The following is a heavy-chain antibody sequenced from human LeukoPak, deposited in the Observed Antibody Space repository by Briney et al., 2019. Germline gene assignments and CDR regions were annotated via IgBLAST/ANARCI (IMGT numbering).Heavy chain of an antibody. J-gene: IGHJ3*02. V-gene: IGHV5-51*01. CDR3: ARRATADAFDI. D-gene: IGHD5-12*01. CDR1: GYSFTTYW. CDR2: IYPGDSDT. Sequence: GESLKISCKASGYSFTTYWIAWVRQMPGKGLEWMGIIYPGDSDTRYSPSFQGQVTISASKSISTAYLQWSSLKASDTAMYYCARRATADAFDIWGQGTMVTVSS.